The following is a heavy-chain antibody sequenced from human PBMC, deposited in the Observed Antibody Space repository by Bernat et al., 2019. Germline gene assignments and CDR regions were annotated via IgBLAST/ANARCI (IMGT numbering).Heavy chain of an antibody. CDR1: GFTFSSYS. Sequence: EVQLVESGGGLVQPGGSLRLSCAASGFTFSSYSMNWVRQAPGKGLEWVSYISSSSSTIYYADYVKGRFTISRDNAKNSLYLQMNSLRDEDTAVYYCAKGLRFLEWFPWGGDYWGQGTLVTVSS. J-gene: IGHJ4*02. CDR2: ISSSSSTI. CDR3: AKGLRFLEWFPWGGDY. D-gene: IGHD3-3*01. V-gene: IGHV3-48*02.